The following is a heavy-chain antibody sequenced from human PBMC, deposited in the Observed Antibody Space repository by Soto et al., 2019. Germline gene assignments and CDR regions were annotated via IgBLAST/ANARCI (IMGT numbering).Heavy chain of an antibody. V-gene: IGHV3-23*01. CDR3: AAQWIQLWLFDY. Sequence: GGSLRLSCAASGFTFSSYAMSWVRQAPGKGLEWVSAISGSGGSTYYADSVKGRFTISRDNSKNTLYLQMNSLRAEDTAVYYCAAQWIQLWLFDYWGQGTLVTVSS. D-gene: IGHD5-18*01. CDR2: ISGSGGST. J-gene: IGHJ4*02. CDR1: GFTFSSYA.